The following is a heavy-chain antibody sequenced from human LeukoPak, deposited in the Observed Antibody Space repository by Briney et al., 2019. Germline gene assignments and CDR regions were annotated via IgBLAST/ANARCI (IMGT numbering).Heavy chain of an antibody. V-gene: IGHV4-31*03. Sequence: SETLSLTCTVSGDSISSGGYYWTWIRQHPGKGLEWIGYISYSGNTYYNPSLKSRVSISVNTSKNQFSLKLDSVTAADTALYYCARGGGYYYDTSGYYRFFDYWGQGTLATVSS. CDR2: ISYSGNT. D-gene: IGHD3-22*01. CDR3: ARGGGYYYDTSGYYRFFDY. J-gene: IGHJ4*02. CDR1: GDSISSGGYY.